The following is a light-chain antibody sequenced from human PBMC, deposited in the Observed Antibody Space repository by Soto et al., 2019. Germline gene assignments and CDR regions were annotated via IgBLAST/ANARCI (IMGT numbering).Light chain of an antibody. CDR2: GAS. J-gene: IGKJ1*01. V-gene: IGKV3-20*01. CDR3: QQYGSSGT. CDR1: QSVSSNY. Sequence: LSCRASQSVSSNYITWYQQKPGQAPRRLIFGASSRATGIPDRFSGSGSGTDFTLTISRLEPEDFAVYYCQQYGSSGTFGQGTKVDIK.